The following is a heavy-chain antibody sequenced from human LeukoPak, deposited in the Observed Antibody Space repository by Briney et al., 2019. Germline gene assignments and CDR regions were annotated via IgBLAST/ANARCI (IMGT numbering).Heavy chain of an antibody. D-gene: IGHD3-22*01. Sequence: GESLKISCKGSGYTFTNYWIGWVRQMPGKGLAWMGIIYPVDSDTRYSPSFQGQVTMSTDKSINTVYLQWSCLQASDTAMYFCARRSSAYDSSWDYWGRGTLVTVSS. CDR1: GYTFTNYW. V-gene: IGHV5-51*01. CDR2: IYPVDSDT. CDR3: ARRSSAYDSSWDY. J-gene: IGHJ4*02.